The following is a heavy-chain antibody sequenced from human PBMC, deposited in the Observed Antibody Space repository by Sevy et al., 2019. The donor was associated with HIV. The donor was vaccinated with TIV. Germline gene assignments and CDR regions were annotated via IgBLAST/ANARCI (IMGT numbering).Heavy chain of an antibody. CDR3: AKAGSDYGWETYRFFDY. D-gene: IGHD3-16*02. CDR1: GFSFNIYA. CDR2: IGGSGVDT. V-gene: IGHV3-23*01. J-gene: IGHJ4*02. Sequence: GGSLRLSCAASGFSFNIYAMSWVRQGSGKGLEWVAGIGGSGVDTHYADAVKGRFTSSRDNSKNTLYLQMSNLRAEDTAVYYCAKAGSDYGWETYRFFDYWGQGTLVTVSS.